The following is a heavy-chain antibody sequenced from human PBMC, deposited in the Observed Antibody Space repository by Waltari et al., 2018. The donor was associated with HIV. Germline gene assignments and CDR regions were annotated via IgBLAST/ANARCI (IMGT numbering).Heavy chain of an antibody. CDR3: TRQLYRGGEVAY. CDR1: GHTFPGSW. Sequence: EVQLLQSGAEVKKPGESLNPPCKGSGHTFPGSWIGLVSQKPGEGLEVMGIIYPRDSETRLSPAFQGQVTISADKSIDTAYLHWTSLKASDTAIYYCTRQLYRGGEVAYWGQGTLVTVSS. J-gene: IGHJ4*02. CDR2: IYPRDSET. D-gene: IGHD3-10*01. V-gene: IGHV5-51*01.